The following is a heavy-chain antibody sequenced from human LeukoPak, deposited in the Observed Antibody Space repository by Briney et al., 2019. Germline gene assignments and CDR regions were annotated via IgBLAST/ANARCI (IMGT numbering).Heavy chain of an antibody. D-gene: IGHD3-9*01. CDR1: GFTFSSYA. Sequence: GGALRLSCAASGFTFSSYAMSWVRQAPGKGVEWVSASSGSGGSTYYADSVKGRFTISRDNSKNTLYLQMNSLRAEDTAVYYCAKAPVLRYFVDATPSGLFDYWGQGTLVTVSS. CDR2: SSGSGGST. V-gene: IGHV3-23*01. J-gene: IGHJ4*02. CDR3: AKAPVLRYFVDATPSGLFDY.